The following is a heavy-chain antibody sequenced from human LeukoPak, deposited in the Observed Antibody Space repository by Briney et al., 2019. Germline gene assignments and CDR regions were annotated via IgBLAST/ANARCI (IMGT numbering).Heavy chain of an antibody. CDR2: TTANGDWA. J-gene: IGHJ3*01. Sequence: GGSLRLSCAASGFTFSSYAMSWVRQAPGKGLEWVSATTANGDWALYADSVKGRFTISRDNSKNTLYLQMSSLRAEDTAVYYCAKDPNGDYIGAFDFWGQGTMVTVSS. V-gene: IGHV3-23*01. CDR1: GFTFSSYA. CDR3: AKDPNGDYIGAFDF. D-gene: IGHD4-17*01.